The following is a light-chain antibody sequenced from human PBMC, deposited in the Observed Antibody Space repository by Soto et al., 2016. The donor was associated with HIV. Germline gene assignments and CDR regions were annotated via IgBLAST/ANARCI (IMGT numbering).Light chain of an antibody. J-gene: IGKJ2*01. V-gene: IGKV2-29*03. Sequence: IAMTQTPPSLSVTPGQSASISCKSTQSLRHSDGKTYLYWYVQKPGQSPRLLIYEGFRRFSGLPNRFSGSGSGTDFTLKISRVEAEDVGVYYCMEGLKYTFGPGTKLEIE. CDR3: MEGLKYT. CDR1: QSLRHSDGKTY. CDR2: EGF.